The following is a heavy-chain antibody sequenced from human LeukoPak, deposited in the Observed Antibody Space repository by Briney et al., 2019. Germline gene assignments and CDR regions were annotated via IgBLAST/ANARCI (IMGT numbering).Heavy chain of an antibody. Sequence: PGGSLRLSCVASGFTFSTYGMHWVRQAPGRGLEWVAFIRYGGSDKYYADSVKGRFTISRDNYRNTPSLQMNSLRVDDTAVYYCGRALEGSSGWFGEEFEFWGQGAPVTVSS. D-gene: IGHD6-19*01. J-gene: IGHJ4*02. V-gene: IGHV3-30*02. CDR3: GRALEGSSGWFGEEFEF. CDR1: GFTFSTYG. CDR2: IRYGGSDK.